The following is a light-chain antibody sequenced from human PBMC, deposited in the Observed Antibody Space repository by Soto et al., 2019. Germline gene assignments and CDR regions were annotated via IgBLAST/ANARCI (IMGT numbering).Light chain of an antibody. J-gene: IGLJ1*01. CDR2: DVS. CDR1: SSDVGGYNY. Sequence: QSALTQPASVSGSPGHSITISCTGTSSDVGGYNYVSWYQQHPGKAPKLMIYDVSNRPSGVSNRFSGSKSGNTASLTISGLQAEDEADYYCSSYTSSSTYVFGTETKLTVL. CDR3: SSYTSSSTYV. V-gene: IGLV2-14*01.